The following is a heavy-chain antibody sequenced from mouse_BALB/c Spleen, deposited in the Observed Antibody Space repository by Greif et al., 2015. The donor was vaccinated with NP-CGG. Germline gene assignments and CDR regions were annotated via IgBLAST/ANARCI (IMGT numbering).Heavy chain of an antibody. CDR2: INPYNDGT. CDR1: GYTFTSYV. V-gene: IGHV1-14*01. CDR3: ARDYGNYWFAY. D-gene: IGHD2-1*01. Sequence: EVQLQQSGPELVKPGASVKMSCKASGYTFTSYVMHWVKQKPGQGLEWIGYINPYNDGTKYNEKFKGKATLTSDKSSSTAYMELSSLTSEDSAVYYCARDYGNYWFAYWGQGTLVTVSA. J-gene: IGHJ3*01.